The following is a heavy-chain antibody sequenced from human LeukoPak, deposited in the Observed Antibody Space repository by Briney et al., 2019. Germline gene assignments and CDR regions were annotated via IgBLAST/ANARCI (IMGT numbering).Heavy chain of an antibody. Sequence: ASVKVSCKASGYTFTSYGISWVRQATGQGLEWMGWMNPNSGNTGYAQKFQGRVTMTRNTSISTAYMELSSLRSEDTAVYYCARGPAFWSGSSKYFDYWGQGTLVTVSS. CDR1: GYTFTSYG. V-gene: IGHV1-8*02. J-gene: IGHJ4*02. D-gene: IGHD3-3*01. CDR3: ARGPAFWSGSSKYFDY. CDR2: MNPNSGNT.